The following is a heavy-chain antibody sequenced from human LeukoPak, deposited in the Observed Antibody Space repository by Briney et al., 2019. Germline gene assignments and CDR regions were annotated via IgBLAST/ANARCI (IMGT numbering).Heavy chain of an antibody. J-gene: IGHJ4*02. D-gene: IGHD3-16*01. CDR1: GFTFSSYS. Sequence: GGSLRLSCAASGFTFSSYSMNWVRQAPGKGLEWVSSISSSSSYIYYADSVKGRFTISRDNAKNSLYLQMNSLRAEDTAVYYCAREGGTVEDFDYWGQGTLVTVSS. CDR2: ISSSSSYI. CDR3: AREGGTVEDFDY. V-gene: IGHV3-21*01.